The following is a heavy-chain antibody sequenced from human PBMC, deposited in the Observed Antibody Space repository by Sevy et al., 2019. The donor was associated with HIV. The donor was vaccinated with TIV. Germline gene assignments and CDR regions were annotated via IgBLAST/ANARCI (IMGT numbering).Heavy chain of an antibody. D-gene: IGHD6-13*01. Sequence: GGSLRLSCAASGFTFSTYAMSWVRQAPGKGLEWVSAISGSGGSTYYADSVMGRFTVSRDKSKSTLYLQMNGLRAEDTAVYYCAKGDSTFYGLDVWGQGTTVTVSS. CDR1: GFTFSTYA. CDR2: ISGSGGST. V-gene: IGHV3-23*01. CDR3: AKGDSTFYGLDV. J-gene: IGHJ6*02.